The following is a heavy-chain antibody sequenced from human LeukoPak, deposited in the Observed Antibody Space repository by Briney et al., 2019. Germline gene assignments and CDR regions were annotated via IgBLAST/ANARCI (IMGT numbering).Heavy chain of an antibody. CDR1: GYTFTSYD. V-gene: IGHV1-8*01. CDR3: AREYCSSTSCYRWDNWFDP. J-gene: IGHJ5*02. Sequence: VSVKVSCKASGYTFTSYDINWVRQATGQGLEWMGWMNPNSGNTGYAQKFQGRVTMTRNTSISTAYMELSSLRSEDTAVYYCAREYCSSTSCYRWDNWFDPWGQGTLVIVSS. D-gene: IGHD2-2*01. CDR2: MNPNSGNT.